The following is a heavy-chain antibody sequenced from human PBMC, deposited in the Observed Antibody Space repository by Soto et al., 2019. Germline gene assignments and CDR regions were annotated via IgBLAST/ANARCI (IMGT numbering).Heavy chain of an antibody. D-gene: IGHD5-12*01. J-gene: IGHJ3*02. Sequence: GASVKVSCKASGYTFTSYYMHWVRQAPGQGLEWMGIINPSGGSTSYAQKFQGRVTMTRDTSTSTVYMELSSLRSEDTAVYYCARAPEGEVATYAFDIWGQGTMVTVSS. CDR3: ARAPEGEVATYAFDI. CDR1: GYTFTSYY. CDR2: INPSGGST. V-gene: IGHV1-46*03.